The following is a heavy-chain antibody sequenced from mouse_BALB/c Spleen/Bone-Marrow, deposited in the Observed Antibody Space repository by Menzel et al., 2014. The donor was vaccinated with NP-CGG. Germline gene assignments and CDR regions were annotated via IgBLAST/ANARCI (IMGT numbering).Heavy chain of an antibody. CDR1: GYTFTDYY. CDR2: IYPGSGNT. CDR3: ARSPYYGNYDDY. D-gene: IGHD2-10*01. V-gene: IGHV1-84*02. J-gene: IGHJ2*01. Sequence: LVESGPELVKPGASAKISCKASGYTFTDYYINWVKQKPGQGLEWIGWIYPGSGNTKYNEKFKGKATLTVDTSSSTAYMQLSSLTSEDTAVYFCARSPYYGNYDDYWSQGTTLTVSS.